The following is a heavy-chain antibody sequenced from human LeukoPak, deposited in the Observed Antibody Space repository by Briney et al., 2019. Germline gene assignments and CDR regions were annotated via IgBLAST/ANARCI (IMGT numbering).Heavy chain of an antibody. V-gene: IGHV3-53*04. D-gene: IGHD1-1*01. J-gene: IGHJ6*02. Sequence: GGSLRLSCAASGFTVSSNYMSWVRQAPGKGLEWVSVIYSGGSTYYADSVKGRFTISRHNSKNTLYLQMNSLRAEDTAVYYCAKRTPTSDYYYGMDVWGQGTTVTVSS. CDR1: GFTVSSNY. CDR2: IYSGGST. CDR3: AKRTPTSDYYYGMDV.